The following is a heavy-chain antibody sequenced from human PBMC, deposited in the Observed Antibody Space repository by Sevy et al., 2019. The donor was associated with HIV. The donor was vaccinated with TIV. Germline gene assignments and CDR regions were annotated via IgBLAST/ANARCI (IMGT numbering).Heavy chain of an antibody. Sequence: GGSLRLSCAASGFTFGSYWMTWVRQAPGKGLEWVANIKEDGSGRFYVDSVRGRFTVSRDNAKKTLYLQMNNLRGEDTALYYCARMYSSSSGRGLDNWGQGALVTVSS. CDR2: IKEDGSGR. CDR3: ARMYSSSSGRGLDN. D-gene: IGHD6-6*01. CDR1: GFTFGSYW. J-gene: IGHJ4*02. V-gene: IGHV3-7*01.